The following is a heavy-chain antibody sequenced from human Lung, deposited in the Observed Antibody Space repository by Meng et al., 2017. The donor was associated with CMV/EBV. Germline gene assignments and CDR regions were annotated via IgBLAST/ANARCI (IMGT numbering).Heavy chain of an antibody. CDR2: IYPGDSDT. J-gene: IGHJ4*02. Sequence: GYSVTSYYIAWVRQMPGKGLEWMGIIYPGDSDTRYSPSFQGQVTISVDKSISTAYLQWSSLKASDTAMYFCARRFLYGDYVPRPFNYWGQGTLVTVLL. CDR3: ARRFLYGDYVPRPFNY. V-gene: IGHV5-51*01. CDR1: GYSVTSYY. D-gene: IGHD4-17*01.